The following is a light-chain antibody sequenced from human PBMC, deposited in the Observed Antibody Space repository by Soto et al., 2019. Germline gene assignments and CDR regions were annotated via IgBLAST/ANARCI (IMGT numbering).Light chain of an antibody. V-gene: IGKV3-15*01. CDR2: GAS. J-gene: IGKJ5*01. CDR1: QSVSSD. CDR3: QKYNNWPLT. Sequence: EIVMTQSPATLSVSPGERATLSCRASQSVSSDLAWYQQKPGQAPRLLIYGASTRATGIPARFSGSGSGTEFTLTISSLQSEDFAVYYCQKYNNWPLTFGQGHDWRL.